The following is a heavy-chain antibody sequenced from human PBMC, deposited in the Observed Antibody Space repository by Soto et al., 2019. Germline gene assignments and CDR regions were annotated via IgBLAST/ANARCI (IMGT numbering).Heavy chain of an antibody. CDR2: ISYDGSNK. J-gene: IGHJ6*02. Sequence: QVQLVESGGGVVQPGRSLRLSCAASGFTFSSYAMHWVRQAPGKGLEWVAVISYDGSNKYYADSVKGRFTISRDNSKNTLYLQMNSLRAEDTAVYYCARNRWVDYYYYYGMDVWGQGTTVTVSS. CDR1: GFTFSSYA. D-gene: IGHD1-26*01. CDR3: ARNRWVDYYYYYGMDV. V-gene: IGHV3-30-3*01.